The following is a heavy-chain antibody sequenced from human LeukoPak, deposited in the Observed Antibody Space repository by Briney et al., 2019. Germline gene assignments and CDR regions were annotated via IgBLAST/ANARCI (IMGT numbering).Heavy chain of an antibody. Sequence: GGSLRLSCAASGFNFSSYSMNRVRQAPGKGLEWVSYISTSSRTIYYADSAKGRFTISRDNAKNSLFLQMNSLRAEDTAVYYCARDGYDFWSDYPTTLDYWGQGTLVTVSS. V-gene: IGHV3-48*01. CDR1: GFNFSSYS. CDR3: ARDGYDFWSDYPTTLDY. D-gene: IGHD3-3*01. J-gene: IGHJ4*02. CDR2: ISTSSRTI.